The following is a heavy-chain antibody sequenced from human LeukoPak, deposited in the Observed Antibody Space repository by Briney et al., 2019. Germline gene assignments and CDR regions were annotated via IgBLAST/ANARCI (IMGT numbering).Heavy chain of an antibody. V-gene: IGHV4-61*01. Sequence: KASETLSLTCAVSGGSVSSVSYYWSWIRQPPGKGLEWIGYIYYSGSTKYNPSLKSRVSISVDTSKNQFSLKLSSVTAADTAVYYCARDSPNWGSSAFDIWGQGTMVTVSS. J-gene: IGHJ3*02. CDR3: ARDSPNWGSSAFDI. CDR2: IYYSGST. CDR1: GGSVSSVSYY. D-gene: IGHD7-27*01.